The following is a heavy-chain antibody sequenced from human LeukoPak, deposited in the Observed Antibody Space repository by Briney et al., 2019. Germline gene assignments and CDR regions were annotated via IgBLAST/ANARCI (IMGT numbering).Heavy chain of an antibody. Sequence: PGGSLRLSCAASGFTLSSYWMSWVRQAPGKGLEWVANIKYDGSEKDYVDSVKGRFTISRDNAKNSLYLQMNSLRAEDTAVYYCARDIARAGLFFDYWGQGTLVTVSS. CDR2: IKYDGSEK. V-gene: IGHV3-7*01. CDR1: GFTLSSYW. D-gene: IGHD6-13*01. CDR3: ARDIARAGLFFDY. J-gene: IGHJ4*02.